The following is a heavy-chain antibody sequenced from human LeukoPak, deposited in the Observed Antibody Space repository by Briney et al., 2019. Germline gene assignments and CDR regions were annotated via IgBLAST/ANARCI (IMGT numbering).Heavy chain of an antibody. D-gene: IGHD1-1*01. CDR2: ISSSSSYI. Sequence: GGSLRLSCAASGFTFSDYYMSWIRQAPGKGLEWVSSISSSSSYIYYADSVKGRFTISRDNAKNSLYLQMNSLRAEDTAVYYCARAFWRTGTATPTLDAFDIWGQGTMVTVSS. J-gene: IGHJ3*02. V-gene: IGHV3-11*06. CDR1: GFTFSDYY. CDR3: ARAFWRTGTATPTLDAFDI.